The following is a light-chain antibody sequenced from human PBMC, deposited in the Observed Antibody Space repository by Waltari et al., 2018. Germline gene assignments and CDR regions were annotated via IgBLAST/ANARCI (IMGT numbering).Light chain of an antibody. CDR2: NDR. Sequence: SYVLTQPPSVSVAPGKTARITCGGDSIGSRSVLWYQQKPGQAPVLVINNDRDRPSGIPGRFAGSNSGSTATLTISRVGAGDEADYYCQVWDSSSDHVIFGGGTKLTVL. V-gene: IGLV3-21*04. CDR3: QVWDSSSDHVI. CDR1: SIGSRS. J-gene: IGLJ2*01.